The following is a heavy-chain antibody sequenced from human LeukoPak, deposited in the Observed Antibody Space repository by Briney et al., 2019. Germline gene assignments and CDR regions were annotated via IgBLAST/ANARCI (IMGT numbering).Heavy chain of an antibody. CDR3: AKDHGYSYGPFDY. J-gene: IGHJ4*02. CDR1: GFTFDDYA. Sequence: GGSLRLSCAASGFTFDDYAMHWVRQAPGKGLEWVSGISWNSGSIGYADSVKGRFTISRDNAKNSLYLQMNSLRAEDTALYYCAKDHGYSYGPFDYWGQGTLVTVSP. D-gene: IGHD5-18*01. V-gene: IGHV3-9*01. CDR2: ISWNSGSI.